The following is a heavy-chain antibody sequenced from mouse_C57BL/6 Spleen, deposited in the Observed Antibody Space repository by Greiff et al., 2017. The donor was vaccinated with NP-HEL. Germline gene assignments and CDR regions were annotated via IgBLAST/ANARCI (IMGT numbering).Heavy chain of an antibody. Sequence: VQLQQSGPELVKPGASVKISCKASGYTFTDYYMNWVKQSHGKSLEWIGDLNPNNGGTSYNQKFKGKATLTVDKSSSTAYMELRSLTSEDSAVYYCARRFDYYGSSWYFDVWGTGTTVTVSS. V-gene: IGHV1-26*01. D-gene: IGHD1-1*01. CDR3: ARRFDYYGSSWYFDV. CDR1: GYTFTDYY. J-gene: IGHJ1*03. CDR2: LNPNNGGT.